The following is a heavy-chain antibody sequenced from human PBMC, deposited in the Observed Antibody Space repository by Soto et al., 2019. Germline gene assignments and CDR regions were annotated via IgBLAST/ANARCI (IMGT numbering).Heavy chain of an antibody. CDR2: IYYSGST. J-gene: IGHJ4*02. CDR1: GGSVSSGSYY. CDR3: ARGWFGECVYYLAF. D-gene: IGHD3-10*01. Sequence: SETLSLTCTVSGGSVSSGSYYWSWIRQPPGKGLEWIGYIYYSGSTNYNPSLKSRVTISVDTSKNQFSLKLSSVTAADTAVYYCARGWFGECVYYLAFWGQGTLVTVSS. V-gene: IGHV4-61*01.